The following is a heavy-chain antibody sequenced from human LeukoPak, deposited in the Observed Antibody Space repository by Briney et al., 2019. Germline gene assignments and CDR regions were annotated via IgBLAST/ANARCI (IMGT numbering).Heavy chain of an antibody. V-gene: IGHV4-59*03. J-gene: IGHJ4*02. Sequence: SETLSLTCTVSGGSISGYYWSWIRQPPGKGLEWIGYIYYTGSTNYNPSLKSRVTMSVDPSKDQFSLNLRSVTAADTAVYYCAKYFAATGESHLDHWGQGPLVTVSS. CDR3: AKYFAATGESHLDH. CDR2: IYYTGST. D-gene: IGHD6-13*01. CDR1: GGSISGYY.